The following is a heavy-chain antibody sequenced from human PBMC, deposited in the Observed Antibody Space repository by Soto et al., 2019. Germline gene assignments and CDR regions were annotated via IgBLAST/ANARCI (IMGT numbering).Heavy chain of an antibody. V-gene: IGHV1-2*04. CDR2: INPNSGGT. J-gene: IGHJ4*02. D-gene: IGHD3-10*01. Sequence: QVQLVQSGAEVKKPGASVKVSCKASGYTFTDYYLHWVRQAPGQGLEWMGWINPNSGGTHYAQKFQGWVTMTRDTSITTAYMELNRLTSDHTAVYYCARDWGHYYGSGSFPSPHPSDIWGQGTLVTVSS. CDR3: ARDWGHYYGSGSFPSPHPSDI. CDR1: GYTFTDYY.